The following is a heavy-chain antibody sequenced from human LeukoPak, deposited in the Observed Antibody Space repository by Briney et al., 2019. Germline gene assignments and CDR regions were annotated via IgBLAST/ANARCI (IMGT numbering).Heavy chain of an antibody. D-gene: IGHD5-24*01. CDR2: INHSGST. Sequence: PSETLSLTCAVYGGSFSGYYWSWIRQPPGKGLEWIGEINHSGSTNYNPSLKSRVTISVDTSKNQFSLKLSSVTAADTAVYYCARVSIVEMATNWGQGTLVTVSS. J-gene: IGHJ4*02. CDR1: GGSFSGYY. CDR3: ARVSIVEMATN. V-gene: IGHV4-34*01.